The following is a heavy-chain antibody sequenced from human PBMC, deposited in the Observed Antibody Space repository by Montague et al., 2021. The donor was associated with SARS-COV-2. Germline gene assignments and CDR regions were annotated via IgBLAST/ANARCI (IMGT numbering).Heavy chain of an antibody. CDR2: SYFIENL. J-gene: IGHJ5*02. CDR1: GDSVSSRVYH. V-gene: IGHV4-61*10. CDR3: AAYLVGQGGRGS. Sequence: SETLSLTCSVSGDSVSSRVYHWSWIRQPAGKGLEWIGHSYFIENLNYNPSLRNRATISFDTSKNQFSLSLTSVTAADTAVYYCAAYLVGQGGRGSWGRGTLVTVSS. D-gene: IGHD3/OR15-3a*01.